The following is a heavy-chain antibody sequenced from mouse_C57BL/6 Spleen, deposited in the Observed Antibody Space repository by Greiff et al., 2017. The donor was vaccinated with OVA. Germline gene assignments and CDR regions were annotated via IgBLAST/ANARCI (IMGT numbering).Heavy chain of an antibody. V-gene: IGHV1-81*01. CDR2: IYPRSGNT. D-gene: IGHD1-2*01. CDR3: ARYGLLRYFDY. J-gene: IGHJ2*01. Sequence: LVESGAELARPGASVKLSCKASGYTFTSYGISWVKQRTGQGLEWIGEIYPRSGNTYYNEKFKGKATLTADKSSSTAYMELRSLTSEDSAVYFCARYGLLRYFDYWGQGTTLTVSS. CDR1: GYTFTSYG.